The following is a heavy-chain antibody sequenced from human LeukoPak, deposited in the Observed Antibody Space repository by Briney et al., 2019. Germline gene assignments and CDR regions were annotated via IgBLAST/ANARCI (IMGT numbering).Heavy chain of an antibody. J-gene: IGHJ6*03. CDR2: INYSGST. CDR1: GGSFNDYS. D-gene: IGHD6-6*01. CDR3: ARGADSSSPLYYYYYMDV. V-gene: IGHV4-34*01. Sequence: SETLSLTCGVHGGSFNDYSWTWIRQSPGKGLEWIGEINYSGSTTYNPSLKSRFTMSVDASKNQFSLRLSSVTAADTAVYYCARGADSSSPLYYYYYMDVWGKGTTVTVSS.